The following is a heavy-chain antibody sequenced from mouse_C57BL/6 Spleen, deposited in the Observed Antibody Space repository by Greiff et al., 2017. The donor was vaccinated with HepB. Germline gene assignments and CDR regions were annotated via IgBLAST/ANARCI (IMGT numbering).Heavy chain of an antibody. D-gene: IGHD1-1*01. CDR2: IYPRSGNT. J-gene: IGHJ2*01. CDR3: ARRDYGSSYPLDY. Sequence: QVQLKESGAELARPGASVKLSCKASGYTFTSYGISWVKQRTGQGLEWIGEIYPRSGNTYYNEKFKGKATLTADKSSSTAYMELRSLTSEDSAVYFCARRDYGSSYPLDYWGQGTTLTVSS. CDR1: GYTFTSYG. V-gene: IGHV1-81*01.